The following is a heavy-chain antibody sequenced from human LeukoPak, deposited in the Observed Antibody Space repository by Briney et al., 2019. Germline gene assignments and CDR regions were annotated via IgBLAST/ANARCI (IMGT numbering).Heavy chain of an antibody. CDR3: ARVGDPGSYWDRFDY. Sequence: GGSLRLSCAASGFTFSSYAMHWVRQAPGKGLEWVAVISYDGSNKYYADSVKGRFTISRDNSKNTLYLQMNSLRAEDTAVYYCARVGDPGSYWDRFDYWGQGTLVTVSS. V-gene: IGHV3-30-3*01. CDR2: ISYDGSNK. CDR1: GFTFSSYA. D-gene: IGHD1-26*01. J-gene: IGHJ4*02.